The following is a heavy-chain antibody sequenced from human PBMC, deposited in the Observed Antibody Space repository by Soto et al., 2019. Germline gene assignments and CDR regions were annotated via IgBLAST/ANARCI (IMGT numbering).Heavy chain of an antibody. J-gene: IGHJ4*02. Sequence: EVQLLESGGDLIQPGGSLRLSCAACGFTFSSSAMSCVRQAPGKGLGWVSAISSSGGSTFYADSVKGRFTISRDNSRNTLYLQMNSLRAEDTAIYYCAKYQPMTQPRPYFDYWGQGTLVTVSS. CDR2: ISSSGGST. V-gene: IGHV3-23*01. CDR3: AKYQPMTQPRPYFDY. CDR1: GFTFSSSA. D-gene: IGHD3-22*01.